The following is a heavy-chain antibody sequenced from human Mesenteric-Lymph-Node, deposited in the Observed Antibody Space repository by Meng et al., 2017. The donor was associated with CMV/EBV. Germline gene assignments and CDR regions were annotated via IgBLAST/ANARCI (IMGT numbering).Heavy chain of an antibody. J-gene: IGHJ4*02. CDR2: INPSGDDT. CDR1: GYTFNSYY. CDR3: VTPHPLYSGSYLGKYYLDY. V-gene: IGHV1-46*02. D-gene: IGHD1-26*01. Sequence: ASVKVSCKASGYTFNSYYIHWVRQAPGQGLEWMGIINPSGDDTRYTQKFQGRVTMTRDTYTSTVYLELSSLTSEDTAMYYCVTPHPLYSGSYLGKYYLDYWGQGTLVTVSS.